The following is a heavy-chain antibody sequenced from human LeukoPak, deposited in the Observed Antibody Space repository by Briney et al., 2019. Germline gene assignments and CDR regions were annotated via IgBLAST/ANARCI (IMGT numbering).Heavy chain of an antibody. Sequence: GGSLRLSCAASGFTFGSYTMRWVRQTPGKGLEWVSLINGGGGSTYYADSVKGRFTISRDTRKNFLYLQMISLRTEDTAFYYFANDFGKVIGAGGRSGFDSWGRGTLVTVSS. D-gene: IGHD6-13*01. CDR2: INGGGGST. CDR1: GFTFGSYT. V-gene: IGHV3-43*01. J-gene: IGHJ4*02. CDR3: ANDFGKVIGAGGRSGFDS.